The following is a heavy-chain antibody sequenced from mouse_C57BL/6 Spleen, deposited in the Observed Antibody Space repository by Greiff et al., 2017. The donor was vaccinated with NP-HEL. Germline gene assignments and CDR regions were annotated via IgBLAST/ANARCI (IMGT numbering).Heavy chain of an antibody. Sequence: EVMLVESGGGLVKPGGSLKLSCAASGFTFSDYGMHWVRQAPEKGLEWVAYISSGSSTIYYADTVKGRFTISRDNAKNTLFLQMTSLRSEDTAMYYCARGAYGSSYDYAMDYWGQGTSVTVSS. CDR1: GFTFSDYG. D-gene: IGHD1-1*01. CDR3: ARGAYGSSYDYAMDY. CDR2: ISSGSSTI. V-gene: IGHV5-17*01. J-gene: IGHJ4*01.